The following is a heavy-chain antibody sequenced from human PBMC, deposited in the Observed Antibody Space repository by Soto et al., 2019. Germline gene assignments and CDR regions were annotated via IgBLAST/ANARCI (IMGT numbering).Heavy chain of an antibody. J-gene: IGHJ2*01. CDR3: ARCYCSVGSCYTCWHFDL. V-gene: IGHV1-18*01. CDR2: IGPYNGNT. D-gene: IGHD2-15*01. CDR1: GYTFADYG. Sequence: QAQLVQSGAEVKKPGASVKVSCQAGGYTFADYGISWVRQAPGQGLEWMGWIGPYNGNTNYAQNLQDRVTMTTDTSTNTAYMELRSLRSDDTALYHCARCYCSVGSCYTCWHFDLWGRGTLLTVSS.